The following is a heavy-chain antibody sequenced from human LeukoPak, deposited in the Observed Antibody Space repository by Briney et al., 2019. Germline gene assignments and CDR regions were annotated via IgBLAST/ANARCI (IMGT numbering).Heavy chain of an antibody. D-gene: IGHD1-26*01. CDR3: AAYRGAHHKTFDY. CDR2: IKEDESEK. V-gene: IGHV3-7*03. CDR1: GLTLSRSW. Sequence: GGSLRLSCAGSGLTLSRSWMSGVPKAPGKGLQWVANIKEDESEKDYVDSVKGRFTTSRDDAKNSLDLQMNSLRVEDTAVYYCAAYRGAHHKTFDYWGRGTLVTVSS. J-gene: IGHJ4*02.